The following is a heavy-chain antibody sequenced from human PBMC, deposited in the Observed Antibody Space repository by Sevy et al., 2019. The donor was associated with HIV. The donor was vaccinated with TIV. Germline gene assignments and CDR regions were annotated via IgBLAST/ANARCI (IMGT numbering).Heavy chain of an antibody. V-gene: IGHV4-34*01. D-gene: IGHD2-15*01. J-gene: IGHJ6*02. CDR3: ARDRTVSDSHSRHYYYLMDV. Sequence: SETLSLTCGVYGASFSDYYWSWIRQPPGKGLEWIGEINYSGSTNYNPPLKSRVSISVDTSKNQLSLKVSSVTAADAAVYYCARDRTVSDSHSRHYYYLMDVWGQGTTVTVSS. CDR2: INYSGST. CDR1: GASFSDYY.